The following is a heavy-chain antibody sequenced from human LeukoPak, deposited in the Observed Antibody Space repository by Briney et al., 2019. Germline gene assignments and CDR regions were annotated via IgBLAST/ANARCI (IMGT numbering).Heavy chain of an antibody. CDR2: INPNSGGT. J-gene: IGHJ4*02. CDR3: ARGRPYDFWSGYYFGGSLFFDY. CDR1: GYTFTGYY. D-gene: IGHD3-3*01. Sequence: GASVSVSFKASGYTFTGYYMHWVRQAPGQGGEGMGWINPNSGGTNYAQKFQGRVTITRETSISTAYMELSRLRSDDTAVYYCARGRPYDFWSGYYFGGSLFFDYWGQGTLVTVSS. V-gene: IGHV1-2*02.